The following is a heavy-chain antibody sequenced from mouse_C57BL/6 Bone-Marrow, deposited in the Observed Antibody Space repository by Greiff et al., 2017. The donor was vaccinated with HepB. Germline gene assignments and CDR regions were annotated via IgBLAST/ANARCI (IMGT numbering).Heavy chain of an antibody. Sequence: EVMLVESGGGLVKPGGSLKLSCVASGFTFSSYAMSWVRQTPEKRLEWVATISDGGSYTYYPDNVKGRFTISRDNAKNNLYLQMSHLKSEDTAMYYCARGGPTIVTTWYFDVWGTGTTVTVSS. CDR1: GFTFSSYA. D-gene: IGHD2-5*01. J-gene: IGHJ1*03. V-gene: IGHV5-4*03. CDR3: ARGGPTIVTTWYFDV. CDR2: ISDGGSYT.